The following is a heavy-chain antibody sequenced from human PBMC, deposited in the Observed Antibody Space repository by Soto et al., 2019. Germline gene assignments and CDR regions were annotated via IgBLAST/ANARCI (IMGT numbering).Heavy chain of an antibody. D-gene: IGHD6-13*01. CDR1: GGSFSGYY. V-gene: IGHV4-34*01. Sequence: SETLSLTCAVYGGSFSGYYWSWIRQPPGKGLEWIGEINHSGSTNYNPSLKSRVTISVDTSKNQFSLKLSSVAAADTAVYYCAKIPVAAAGTVNWFDPWGRGTLVTVSS. CDR2: INHSGST. CDR3: AKIPVAAAGTVNWFDP. J-gene: IGHJ5*02.